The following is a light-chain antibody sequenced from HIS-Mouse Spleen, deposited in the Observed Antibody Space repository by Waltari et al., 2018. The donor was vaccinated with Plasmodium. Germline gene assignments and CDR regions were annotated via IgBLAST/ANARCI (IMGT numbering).Light chain of an antibody. V-gene: IGLV3-10*01. CDR2: EDS. Sequence: SYELTQPPSVSVSPGHTARITCSGDALPKQYAYWYQQKSGQAPVLVISEDSKRPSGIPERFSGSSSGTMATLTISGAQVEDEADYYCYSTDSSGNHRVFGGGTKLTVL. CDR3: YSTDSSGNHRV. CDR1: ALPKQY. J-gene: IGLJ3*02.